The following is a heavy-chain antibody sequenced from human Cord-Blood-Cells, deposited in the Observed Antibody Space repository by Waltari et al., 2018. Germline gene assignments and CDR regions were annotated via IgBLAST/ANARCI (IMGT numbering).Heavy chain of an antibody. D-gene: IGHD2-2*01. CDR2: IYYSGST. V-gene: IGHV4-30-4*08. Sequence: QVQLQESGPGLVTPSQTLSLTCTVSGGSISSGDYYWSWIRQPPGKGLEWIGYIYYSGSTYYNPSLKSRVTISVDTSKNQFSLKLSSVTAADTAVYYCARAGCSSTSCYYAFDYWGQGTLVTVSS. CDR3: ARAGCSSTSCYYAFDY. CDR1: GGSISSGDYY. J-gene: IGHJ4*02.